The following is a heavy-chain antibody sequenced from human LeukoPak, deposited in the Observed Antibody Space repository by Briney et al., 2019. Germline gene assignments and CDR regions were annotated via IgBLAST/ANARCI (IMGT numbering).Heavy chain of an antibody. J-gene: IGHJ4*02. Sequence: SETLSLTCTVSGDSIYPYYWSWIRQPPGEGLEWIGYIFYRGSTNYNAALKSRVAISLDTSKNQFSLKLDSVSAADTAVYYCAGTTGRYFEYWGQGILVTVSS. CDR3: AGTTGRYFEY. V-gene: IGHV4-59*01. D-gene: IGHD1-26*01. CDR1: GDSIYPYY. CDR2: IFYRGST.